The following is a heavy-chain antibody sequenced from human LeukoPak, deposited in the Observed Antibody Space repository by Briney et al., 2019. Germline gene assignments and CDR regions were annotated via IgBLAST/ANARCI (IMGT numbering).Heavy chain of an antibody. V-gene: IGHV4-4*07. CDR2: IHTSGST. Sequence: PSETLPLTCTFSGGSISSYYWSWIRQPAGKGLEWIGRIHTSGSTNYNPSLKSRVTMSVDTSKNQFSLKLTSVTAADTADYYCARGSHDYGDFYLFDSWGQGTLVTVSS. D-gene: IGHD4-17*01. J-gene: IGHJ4*02. CDR3: ARGSHDYGDFYLFDS. CDR1: GGSISSYY.